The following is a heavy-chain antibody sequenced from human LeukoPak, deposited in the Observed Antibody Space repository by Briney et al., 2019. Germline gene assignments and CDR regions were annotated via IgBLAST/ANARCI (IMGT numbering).Heavy chain of an antibody. CDR3: AKGGPSGGFYIASDY. Sequence: GGSLRLSCAASGFTFSSYAMSWVRQAPGKGLEWVSTIGSGFTTYYADSVKGRFTISRDNSKTTVFLQMNSLRAEDTAVYYCAKGGPSGGFYIASDYWGQGALVTVSS. J-gene: IGHJ4*02. CDR1: GFTFSSYA. V-gene: IGHV3-23*01. D-gene: IGHD1-26*01. CDR2: IGSGFTT.